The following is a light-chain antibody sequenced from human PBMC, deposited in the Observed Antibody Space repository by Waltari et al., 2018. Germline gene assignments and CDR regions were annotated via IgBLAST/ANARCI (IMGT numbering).Light chain of an antibody. CDR1: SGHSSNV. J-gene: IGLJ3*02. V-gene: IGLV4-69*01. Sequence: QLVLTQSPSASASLGASVKLTCTLSSGHSSNVIAWLQQQPEKGPRYLMKVNSDGSHSKGDKIPDRFSGSSSGTEHYLTIASLQSEDEADYYCQTGGRGTWVFGGGTKLTVL. CDR2: VNSDGSH. CDR3: QTGGRGTWV.